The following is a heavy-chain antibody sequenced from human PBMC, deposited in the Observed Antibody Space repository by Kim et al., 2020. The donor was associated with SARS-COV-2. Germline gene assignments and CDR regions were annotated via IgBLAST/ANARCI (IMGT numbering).Heavy chain of an antibody. J-gene: IGHJ6*02. CDR1: GFTFSSYA. CDR3: AKAIFVGDYYGSGSYYGMDV. CDR2: ISGSGGST. V-gene: IGHV3-23*01. Sequence: GGSLRLSCAASGFTFSSYAMSWVRQAPGKGLEWVSAISGSGGSTYYADSVKGRFTISRDNSKNTLYLQMNSLRAEETAVYYCAKAIFVGDYYGSGSYYGMDVWGQGTTVTVSS. D-gene: IGHD3-10*01.